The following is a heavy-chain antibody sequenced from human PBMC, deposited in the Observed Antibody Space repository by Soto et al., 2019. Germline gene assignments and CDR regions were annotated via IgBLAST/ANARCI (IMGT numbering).Heavy chain of an antibody. V-gene: IGHV1-24*01. Sequence: ASVKVSCKVSGYTLTELSMHWVRQAPGKGLEWMGGFDPEDGETIYAQKFQGRVTMTEDTSTDTAYMELSSLRSEDTAVYYCTTADIAVAGNFDYWGQGTLVTVSS. CDR2: FDPEDGET. J-gene: IGHJ4*02. CDR3: TTADIAVAGNFDY. CDR1: GYTLTELS. D-gene: IGHD6-19*01.